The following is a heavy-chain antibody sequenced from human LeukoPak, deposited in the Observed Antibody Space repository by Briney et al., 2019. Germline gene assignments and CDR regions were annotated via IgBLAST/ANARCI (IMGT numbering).Heavy chain of an antibody. CDR2: IYTSGST. D-gene: IGHD3-10*01. J-gene: IGHJ6*03. CDR1: GGSISSGSYY. Sequence: SGTLSLTCTVSGGSISSGSYYWSWIRQPAGKGLEWIGRIYTSGSTNYNPSLKSRVTISVDTSKNQFSLKLSSVTAADTAVYYCARVGRARGPNYGSGSSNYYYYMDVWGKGTTVTVSS. V-gene: IGHV4-61*02. CDR3: ARVGRARGPNYGSGSSNYYYYMDV.